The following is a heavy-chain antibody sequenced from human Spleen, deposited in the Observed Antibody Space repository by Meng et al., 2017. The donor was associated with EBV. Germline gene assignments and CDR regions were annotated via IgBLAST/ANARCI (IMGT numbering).Heavy chain of an antibody. J-gene: IGHJ4*02. V-gene: IGHV1-18*01. D-gene: IGHD5-12*01. Sequence: VQLCRSGAEVGKPGASVKVSCKAFGYTFNNFGISWVRQAPGQGLEWMGWISPYNGNTVYAQKLQGRVSMTTDTSTNTAYMELWSLRSDDTAVYYCARDVYSGYDRLGYWGQGTLVTVSS. CDR2: ISPYNGNT. CDR1: GYTFNNFG. CDR3: ARDVYSGYDRLGY.